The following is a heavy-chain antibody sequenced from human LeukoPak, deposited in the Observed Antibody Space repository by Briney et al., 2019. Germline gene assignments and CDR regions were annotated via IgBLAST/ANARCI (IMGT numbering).Heavy chain of an antibody. CDR1: GGTFSSYA. D-gene: IGHD3-22*01. CDR3: ATDIDSSGTDDASDI. V-gene: IGHV1-69*06. CDR2: IIPIFGTA. J-gene: IGHJ3*02. Sequence: SVKVSCKASGGTFSSYAISWVRQAPGQGLEWIGGIIPIFGTANYAQKFQGRVTITADKSTSTAYMELSSLRSEDTAVYYCATDIDSSGTDDASDIWGQGTMVTVSS.